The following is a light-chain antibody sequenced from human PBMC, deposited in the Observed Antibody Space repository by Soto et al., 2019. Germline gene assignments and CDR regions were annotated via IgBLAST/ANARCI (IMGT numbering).Light chain of an antibody. J-gene: IGKJ1*01. V-gene: IGKV1-39*01. Sequence: DIQMTQSHSTLSASLGDRVGITCVASQSISSWLAWYQQKPGKAPKLLIYAASNLQSGVPSRFSGSGSGTDFTLTISSLQPEDFATYYCQQSYSIPPTFGQGTKVDNK. CDR1: QSISSW. CDR2: AAS. CDR3: QQSYSIPPT.